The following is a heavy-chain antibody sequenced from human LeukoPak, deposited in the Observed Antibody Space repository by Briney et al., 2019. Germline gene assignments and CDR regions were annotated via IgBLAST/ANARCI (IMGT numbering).Heavy chain of an antibody. D-gene: IGHD1-26*01. CDR1: GFTVSSNY. V-gene: IGHV3-23*01. CDR2: ISGSGGST. Sequence: PGGSLRLSCAASGFTVSSNYMSWVRQAPGKGLEWVSSISGSGGSTYYADSVKGRFTISRDNSKNTLYLQINSLRVEDTAVYYCAKKYSGTYYFDYWGQGTLVTVSS. J-gene: IGHJ4*02. CDR3: AKKYSGTYYFDY.